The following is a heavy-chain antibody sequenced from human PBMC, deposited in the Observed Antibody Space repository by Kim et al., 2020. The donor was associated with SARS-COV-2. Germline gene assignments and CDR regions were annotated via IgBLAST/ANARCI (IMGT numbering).Heavy chain of an antibody. V-gene: IGHV3-15*04. CDR3: AWYHYDSNGYHYLGS. Sequence: GGSLRLSCAVSGVPFNGAWLSWVRQAPGKGLEWVGRSVRTSDVWTTDYAAPVKGRFIISRDNSENTLHLQMNSLNIEDTALYFCAWYHYDSNGYHYLGSWGQGTPVTVSS. J-gene: IGHJ4*02. CDR1: GVPFNGAW. CDR2: SVRTSDVWTT. D-gene: IGHD3-22*01.